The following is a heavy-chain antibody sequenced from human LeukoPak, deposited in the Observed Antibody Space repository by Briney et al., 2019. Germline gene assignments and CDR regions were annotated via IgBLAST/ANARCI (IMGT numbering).Heavy chain of an antibody. J-gene: IGHJ6*02. CDR1: GFTFSSYS. V-gene: IGHV3-21*01. CDR3: ARGGGLDV. Sequence: GGSLRLSCAASGFTFSSYSMNWVRQAPGKGLELVSSISTSSSHMYYADSVKGRFTISRDDARNSLYLQMNSLRAEDTAVYYCARGGGLDVWGQGATVTVSS. D-gene: IGHD3-16*01. CDR2: ISTSSSHM.